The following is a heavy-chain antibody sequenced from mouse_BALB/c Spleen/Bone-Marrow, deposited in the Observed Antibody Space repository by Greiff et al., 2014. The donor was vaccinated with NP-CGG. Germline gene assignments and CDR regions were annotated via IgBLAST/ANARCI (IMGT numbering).Heavy chain of an antibody. CDR3: ARALTGTWFAY. J-gene: IGHJ3*01. CDR2: IYPGNVNT. V-gene: IGHV1S56*01. CDR1: GYTFTRYY. D-gene: IGHD4-1*01. Sequence: QVQLQQSGPELVKPGASVKISCKASGYTFTRYYIHWVKQRPGQGLERIGWIYPGNVNTKYNEKFKDKATLTADKSSSTAYMQLSSLTSEDSAVYFCARALTGTWFAYWGQGTLVTVSA.